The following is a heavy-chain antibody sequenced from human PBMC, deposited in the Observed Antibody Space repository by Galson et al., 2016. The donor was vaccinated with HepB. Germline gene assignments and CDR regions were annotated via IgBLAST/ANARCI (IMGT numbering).Heavy chain of an antibody. Sequence: SLRLSCAASGFTFGDYAMTWFRQAPGKGLEWVGFIRSKAYGGTAEYADSVRGRSTISRDNSKEMLYLLMNSLRVEDTAVSYCERDPHDNSGVWGGDALDIWGQGTMVTVSS. CDR3: ERDPHDNSGVWGGDALDI. J-gene: IGHJ3*02. V-gene: IGHV3-49*03. CDR2: IRSKAYGGTA. CDR1: GFTFGDYA. D-gene: IGHD3-16*01.